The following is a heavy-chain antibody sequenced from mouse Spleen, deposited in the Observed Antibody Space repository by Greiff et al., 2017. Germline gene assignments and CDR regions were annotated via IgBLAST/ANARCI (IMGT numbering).Heavy chain of an antibody. J-gene: IGHJ2*01. CDR3: AKNPPRLPNYFDH. CDR2: IWSGGST. V-gene: IGHV2-2*01. D-gene: IGHD1-2*01. CDR1: GFSLTSYG. Sequence: VQRVESGPGLVQPSQSLSITCTVSGFSLTSYGVHWVRQSPGKGLEWLGVIWSGGSTDYNAAFISRLSISKDNSKSQVFFKMNSLQADDTAIYYRAKNPPRLPNYFDHWGQGTTLTGSS.